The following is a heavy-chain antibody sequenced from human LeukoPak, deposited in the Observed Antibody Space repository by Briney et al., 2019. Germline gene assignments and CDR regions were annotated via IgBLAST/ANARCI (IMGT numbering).Heavy chain of an antibody. CDR1: GGSISSYY. CDR2: IYYSGST. J-gene: IGHJ6*03. CDR3: ARATIFGVVSYYMDV. Sequence: NPSVTLSLTCTVSGGSISSYYWSWIRQPPGKGLEWIGYIYYSGSTNYNPSLKSRVTISVDTSKNQFSLKLSSVTAADTAVYYCARATIFGVVSYYMDVWGKGTTVTVSS. D-gene: IGHD3-3*01. V-gene: IGHV4-59*01.